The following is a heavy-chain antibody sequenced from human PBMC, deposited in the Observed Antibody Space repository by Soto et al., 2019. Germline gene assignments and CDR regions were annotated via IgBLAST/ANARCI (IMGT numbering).Heavy chain of an antibody. CDR3: ARVQTPSYYYDSSGYYSPFDY. J-gene: IGHJ4*02. V-gene: IGHV1-18*01. Sequence: QVQVIQSGPEVKKPGASVKASCKTAGYTFTSYGITWVRQAPGQGLEWMGYINGDDGETSSAQRLQGRVTMTSDTSTSTAYMELSSLRSEDTAVYYCARVQTPSYYYDSSGYYSPFDYWGQGTLVTVSS. CDR2: INGDDGET. D-gene: IGHD3-22*01. CDR1: GYTFTSYG.